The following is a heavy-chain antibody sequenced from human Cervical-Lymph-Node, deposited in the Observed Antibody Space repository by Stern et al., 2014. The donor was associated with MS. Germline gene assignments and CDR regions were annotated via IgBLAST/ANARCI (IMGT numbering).Heavy chain of an antibody. CDR2: ITTHNGNT. Sequence: VQLVESGNEVKKPGASVKVSCTASGYTFTSYGISWVRQVPGQGLEWMGWITTHNGNTDYAQKVQDRVTLTKDTSTNTAYMELRSLRSDDTAVYYCARSSSWYFDFWGQGTLVTVSS. J-gene: IGHJ4*02. CDR1: GYTFTSYG. CDR3: ARSSSWYFDF. V-gene: IGHV1-18*01. D-gene: IGHD6-13*01.